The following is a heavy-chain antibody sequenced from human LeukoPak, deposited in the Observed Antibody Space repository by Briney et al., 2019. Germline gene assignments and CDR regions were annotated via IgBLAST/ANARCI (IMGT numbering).Heavy chain of an antibody. CDR3: ARGDPPLGTFDY. CDR1: GFTVSSNY. J-gene: IGHJ4*02. CDR2: IYSGGST. V-gene: IGHV3-53*01. D-gene: IGHD1-1*01. Sequence: GGSLRLSCAASGFTVSSNYMSWVRQVPGKGLEWVSVIYSGGSTYYADSVKGRFTISRDNSKNTLYLQMNSLRAEDTAVYYCARGDPPLGTFDYWGQGTLVTVSS.